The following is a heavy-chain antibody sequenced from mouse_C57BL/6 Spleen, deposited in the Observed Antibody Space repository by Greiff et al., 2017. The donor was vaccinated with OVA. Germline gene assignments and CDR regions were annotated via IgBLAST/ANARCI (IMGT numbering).Heavy chain of an antibody. J-gene: IGHJ1*03. CDR1: GFTFSNYW. CDR3: TGPLLTGTKGDWYFDV. D-gene: IGHD4-1*01. CDR2: IRLNSDNYAT. V-gene: IGHV6-3*01. Sequence: EVQGVESGGGFVQPGGSLKLSCVASGFTFSNYWMNWVRQSPEKGLEWVAQIRLNSDNYATHYAASVKGGFTISRDDSNSSVYLQMNNLRAEDTGMYYCTGPLLTGTKGDWYFDVWGTGTTVTVSS.